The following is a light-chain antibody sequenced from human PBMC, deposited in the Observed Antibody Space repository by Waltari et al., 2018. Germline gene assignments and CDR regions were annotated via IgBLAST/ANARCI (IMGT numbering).Light chain of an antibody. Sequence: QSILTQPTSVSGAPGQRVTISCTGSSSNIRAGHDVPWYQAFPGTAPKRLIYGNNNRPSGVPDRFSGSKSGSSASLAINGLQAEDEADYYCQSFDSNVRGGVVFGGGTKVTVL. V-gene: IGLV1-40*01. J-gene: IGLJ3*02. CDR2: GNN. CDR3: QSFDSNVRGGVV. CDR1: SSNIRAGHD.